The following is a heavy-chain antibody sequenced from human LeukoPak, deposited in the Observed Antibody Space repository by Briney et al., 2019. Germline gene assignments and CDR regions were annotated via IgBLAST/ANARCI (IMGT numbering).Heavy chain of an antibody. J-gene: IGHJ3*02. CDR3: ARDSSGGDLDAFDI. CDR2: IYYSGST. CDR1: GGSISSSSYY. D-gene: IGHD2-21*01. V-gene: IGHV4-39*07. Sequence: SETLSLTCTVSGGSISSSSYYWGWIRQPPGKGLEWIGSIYYSGSTYYNPSLKSRVTISVDTSKNQFSLKLSSVTAADTAVYYCARDSSGGDLDAFDIWGQGTMVTVSS.